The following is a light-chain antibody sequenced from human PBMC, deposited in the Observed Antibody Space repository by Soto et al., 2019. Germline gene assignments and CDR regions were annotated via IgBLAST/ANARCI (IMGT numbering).Light chain of an antibody. CDR3: MQGTHWPKT. Sequence: DVVLTQSPLSLPVTLGQPASISCTSSQSLVSSDGNTYLPWFQQRPGHSPRHLIYKISNRDSGVPDRFRGSGSGTDFTLEISRVEAEDVGLYYCMQGTHWPKTFGQGTKVEI. CDR1: QSLVSSDGNTY. V-gene: IGKV2-30*01. CDR2: KIS. J-gene: IGKJ1*01.